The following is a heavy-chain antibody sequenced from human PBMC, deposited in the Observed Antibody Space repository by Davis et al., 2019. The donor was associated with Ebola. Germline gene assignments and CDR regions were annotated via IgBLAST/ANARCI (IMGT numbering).Heavy chain of an antibody. J-gene: IGHJ4*02. CDR2: ISAYNGNT. CDR3: ASPLVGATR. CDR1: GYTFTSYR. V-gene: IGHV1-18*04. Sequence: ASVQDTCKASGYTFTSYRISWVRQAPGQGLEWMGWISAYNGNTNYAQKLQGRVTMTTDTSTSTAYMELRSLRSDDTAVYYCASPLVGATRWGQGTLVTVSS. D-gene: IGHD1-26*01.